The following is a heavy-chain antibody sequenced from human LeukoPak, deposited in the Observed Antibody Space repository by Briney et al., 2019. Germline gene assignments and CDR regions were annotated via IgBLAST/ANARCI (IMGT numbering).Heavy chain of an antibody. D-gene: IGHD3-16*02. CDR1: GFTFDDYT. V-gene: IGHV3-43*01. CDR3: AKPQFTFGGVIVRGYFDY. CDR2: ISWDGGST. J-gene: IGHJ4*02. Sequence: PGGSLRLSCAASGFTFDDYTMHWVRQAPGKGLEWVSLISWDGGSTYYADSVKGRFTISRDNSKNSLYLQMNSLRAEDTAVYYCAKPQFTFGGVIVRGYFDYWGQGTLVTVSS.